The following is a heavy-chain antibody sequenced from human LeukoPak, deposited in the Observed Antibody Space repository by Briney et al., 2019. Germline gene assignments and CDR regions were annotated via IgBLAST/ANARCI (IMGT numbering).Heavy chain of an antibody. CDR2: IYYSGNT. Sequence: SETLSLTCTVSSGSINSHYWSWIPEPPGKGRECIGDIYYSGNTNYNPSLKSRVTISVDTSKNQLSLKLSSLTAADTAFYYCARDGRLWFGETNWFDPWGQGTLVTVSS. V-gene: IGHV4-59*11. CDR3: ARDGRLWFGETNWFDP. D-gene: IGHD3-10*01. CDR1: SGSINSHY. J-gene: IGHJ5*02.